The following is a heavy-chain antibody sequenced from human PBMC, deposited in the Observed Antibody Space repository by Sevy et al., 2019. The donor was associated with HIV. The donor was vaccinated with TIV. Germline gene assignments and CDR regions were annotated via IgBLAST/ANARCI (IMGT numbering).Heavy chain of an antibody. D-gene: IGHD3-22*01. CDR2: ISWNSGSI. J-gene: IGHJ4*02. CDR3: AKDPIRDSIGGPIDY. Sequence: GGSLRLSCAASGFTFDDYAMHWVRQAPGKGLEWVSGISWNSGSIGYADSVKGRFTISRDNAENSLYLEMNSLRAEDTALYYCAKDPIRDSIGGPIDYWGQGTLVTVSS. V-gene: IGHV3-9*01. CDR1: GFTFDDYA.